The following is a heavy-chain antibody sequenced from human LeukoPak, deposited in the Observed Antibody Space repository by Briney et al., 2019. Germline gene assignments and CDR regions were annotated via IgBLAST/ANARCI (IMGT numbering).Heavy chain of an antibody. CDR3: ARAGGLGDGYNLY. Sequence: PGGSLRLSCAASGFTVSSNYMSWVCQAPGKGLEWVSVIYSGGSTYYADSVKGRFTISRDNSKNTLYLQMNSLRAEDTAVYYCARAGGLGDGYNLYWGQGTLVTVSS. V-gene: IGHV3-66*01. CDR2: IYSGGST. J-gene: IGHJ4*02. D-gene: IGHD5-24*01. CDR1: GFTVSSNY.